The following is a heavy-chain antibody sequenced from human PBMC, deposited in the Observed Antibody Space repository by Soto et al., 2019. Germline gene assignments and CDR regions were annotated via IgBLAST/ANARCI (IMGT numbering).Heavy chain of an antibody. CDR2: IYYSGST. CDR3: ARDYDFWSGYGYYGMDV. Sequence: KPSETLSLTCTVSGGSISSYYWSWIRQPPGKGLEWIGYIYYSGSTNYNPSLKSRVTISVDTSKNQFSLKLSSVTAADTAVYYCARDYDFWSGYGYYGMDVWGQGTTVTGSS. CDR1: GGSISSYY. V-gene: IGHV4-59*01. D-gene: IGHD3-3*01. J-gene: IGHJ6*02.